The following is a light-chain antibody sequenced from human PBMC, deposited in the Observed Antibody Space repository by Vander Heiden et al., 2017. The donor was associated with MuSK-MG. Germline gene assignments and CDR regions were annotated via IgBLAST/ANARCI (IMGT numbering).Light chain of an antibody. J-gene: IGKJ2*01. CDR3: QQSYSNPPETT. CDR1: QSISSY. V-gene: IGKV1-39*01. Sequence: DIQMTQSPSSLSASVGDRVTITCRASQSISSYLNWYQQKPGKAPKLLIYAASSLQRGVPSRFSGSGAGTDVTLTISSLQPEDFATYYCQQSYSNPPETTFGQGTKLEIK. CDR2: AAS.